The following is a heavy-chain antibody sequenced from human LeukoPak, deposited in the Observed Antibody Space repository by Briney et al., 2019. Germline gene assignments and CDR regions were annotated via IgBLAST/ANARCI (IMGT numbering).Heavy chain of an antibody. CDR3: ARSKDILTGYCFDY. D-gene: IGHD3-9*01. Sequence: SETLSLTCTVSGGSISSYYWSWIRQPPGKGLGWIGYIYYSGSTKYNPSLKSRVTISVDTSKKQFSLKLSSVTAADTAVYYCARSKDILTGYCFDYWGQGTLVTVSS. CDR2: IYYSGST. V-gene: IGHV4-59*01. J-gene: IGHJ4*02. CDR1: GGSISSYY.